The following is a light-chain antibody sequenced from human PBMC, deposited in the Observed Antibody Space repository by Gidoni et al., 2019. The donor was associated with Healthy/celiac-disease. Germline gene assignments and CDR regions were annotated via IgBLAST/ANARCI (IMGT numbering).Light chain of an antibody. CDR3: AAWDDSLSGRV. J-gene: IGLJ3*02. V-gene: IGLV1-47*01. CDR2: RNN. CDR1: SSNIGRNY. Sequence: QSVLTQPPSASGTPGQGVTISFSGSSSNIGRNYVYWYPQLPGTAPKLLIYRNNQRPSGVPDRFSGSKSGTSASLAISGLRSEDEADYYCAAWDDSLSGRVFGGGTKLTVL.